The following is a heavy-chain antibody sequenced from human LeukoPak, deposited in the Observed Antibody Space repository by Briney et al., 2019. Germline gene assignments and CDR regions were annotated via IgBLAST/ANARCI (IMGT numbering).Heavy chain of an antibody. D-gene: IGHD1-26*01. V-gene: IGHV3-23*01. Sequence: GGSLRLSCAASGFTFSSYAMSWVRQAPGKGLEWVSALSGSGGSTYYADSVKGRFTISRDNSKNTLYLQMNSLRAEDTAVYYCAKDKWELLRRGGAFDYWGQGTLVTVSS. J-gene: IGHJ4*02. CDR2: LSGSGGST. CDR1: GFTFSSYA. CDR3: AKDKWELLRRGGAFDY.